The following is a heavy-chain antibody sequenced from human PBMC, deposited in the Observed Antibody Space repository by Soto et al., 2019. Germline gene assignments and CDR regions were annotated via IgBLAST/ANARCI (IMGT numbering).Heavy chain of an antibody. CDR3: ATGASGSYYRTFDY. CDR1: GFIFNNYA. CDR2: FDPEDGET. D-gene: IGHD1-26*01. V-gene: IGHV1-24*01. Sequence: ASVKVSCKAFGFIFNNYAISWVRQAPGKGLEWMGGFDPEDGETIYAQKFQGRVTMTEDTSTDTAYMELSSLRSEDTAVYYCATGASGSYYRTFDYWGQGTLVTVSS. J-gene: IGHJ4*02.